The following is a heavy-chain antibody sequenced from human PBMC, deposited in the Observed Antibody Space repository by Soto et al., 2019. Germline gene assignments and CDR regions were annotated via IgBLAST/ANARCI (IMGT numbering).Heavy chain of an antibody. CDR3: ARIPAAMGPRGFHWFDP. Sequence: GGSLRLSCAASGFTFSSYSMNWVRQAPGKGLEWVSSISSSSSYIYYADSVKGRFTISRDNAKNSLYLQMNSLRAEDTAVYYCARIPAAMGPRGFHWFDPWGQGTLVTVSS. J-gene: IGHJ5*02. D-gene: IGHD2-2*01. CDR2: ISSSSSYI. V-gene: IGHV3-21*01. CDR1: GFTFSSYS.